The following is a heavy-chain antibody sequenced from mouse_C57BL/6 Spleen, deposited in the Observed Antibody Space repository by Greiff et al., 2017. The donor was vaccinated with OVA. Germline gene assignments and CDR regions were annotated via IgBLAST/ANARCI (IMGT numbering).Heavy chain of an antibody. D-gene: IGHD2-1*01. Sequence: EVMLVESGGGLVKPGGSLKLSCAASGFTFSSYAMSWVRQTPEKRLEWVATISDGGSYTYYPDNVKGRFTISRDNAKNNLYLQMSHLKSEDTAMYYCARDGDGNYLFAYWGQGTLVTVSA. V-gene: IGHV5-4*01. J-gene: IGHJ3*01. CDR3: ARDGDGNYLFAY. CDR1: GFTFSSYA. CDR2: ISDGGSYT.